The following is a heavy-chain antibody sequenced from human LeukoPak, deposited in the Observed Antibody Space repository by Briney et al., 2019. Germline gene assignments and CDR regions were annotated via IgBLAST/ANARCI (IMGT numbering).Heavy chain of an antibody. CDR3: ARRYNWNDYYFDY. CDR1: GYXFTSYW. Sequence: GESLKISCNGSGYXFTSYWIAWVRQMPGKGLEWMGIMYPGDSDTRYSPSFAGQVTISADKSISTAYLQWSSLQASDTAVYYCARRYNWNDYYFDYWGQGTLVIVSS. V-gene: IGHV5-51*01. J-gene: IGHJ4*02. D-gene: IGHD1-1*01. CDR2: MYPGDSDT.